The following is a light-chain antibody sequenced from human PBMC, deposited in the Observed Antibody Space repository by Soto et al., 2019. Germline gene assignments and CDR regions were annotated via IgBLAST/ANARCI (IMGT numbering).Light chain of an antibody. CDR3: QQYTNWPLT. CDR2: GAS. Sequence: EIVMTQSPATLSVSPGERAALPCRASQGISSNLAWYQQKPGQAPRLLIYGASTRATGVPARFSGSGSGTEFTLTISSLQSEDFAIYYCQQYTNWPLTFGQGTKVEIK. V-gene: IGKV3-15*01. CDR1: QGISSN. J-gene: IGKJ1*01.